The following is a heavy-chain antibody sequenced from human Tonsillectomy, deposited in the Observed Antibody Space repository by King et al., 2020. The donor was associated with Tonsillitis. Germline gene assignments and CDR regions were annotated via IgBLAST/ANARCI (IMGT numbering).Heavy chain of an antibody. J-gene: IGHJ3*02. CDR2: ISHSGGNT. CDR3: AKDLNAQDILTGFDAFDI. Sequence: VQLVESGGGLAQPGGSLRLSCAASGFTFSSYARGWVRHPQGKGLEWVAVISHSGGNTYYVDSVKGRFTISRDNSKNTLYLQMNSLRAEDTAIYYCAKDLNAQDILTGFDAFDIWGQGTMVTVSS. V-gene: IGHV3-23*04. D-gene: IGHD3-9*01. CDR1: GFTFSSYA.